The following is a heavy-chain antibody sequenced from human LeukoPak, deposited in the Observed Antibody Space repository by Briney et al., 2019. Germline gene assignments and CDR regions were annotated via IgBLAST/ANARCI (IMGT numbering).Heavy chain of an antibody. CDR3: AREESYYDILTGYYPTGFDY. Sequence: PGGSLRLSCAASGFTFSSYGMHWVRQAPGKGLEWVAVISYDGSNKYYADSVKGRFTISRDNSKNTLYLQMNSLRAEDTAVYYCAREESYYDILTGYYPTGFDYWGQGTLVTVSS. D-gene: IGHD3-9*01. CDR1: GFTFSSYG. J-gene: IGHJ4*02. CDR2: ISYDGSNK. V-gene: IGHV3-30*03.